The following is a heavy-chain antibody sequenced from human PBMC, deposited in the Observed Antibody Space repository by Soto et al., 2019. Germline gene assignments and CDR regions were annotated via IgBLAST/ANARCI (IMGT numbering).Heavy chain of an antibody. CDR2: IYPGDSDT. CDR1: GYTFTTYW. J-gene: IGHJ4*02. CDR3: ARHMSQQVVPDY. Sequence: GESLKISCAASGYTFTTYWIGWVRQMPGKGLEWMGIIYPGDSDTRYSPSFQGQVTISADKSISTAYLQWSSLKASDTAIYYCARHMSQQVVPDYWGQGTLVTVSS. V-gene: IGHV5-51*01. D-gene: IGHD6-6*01.